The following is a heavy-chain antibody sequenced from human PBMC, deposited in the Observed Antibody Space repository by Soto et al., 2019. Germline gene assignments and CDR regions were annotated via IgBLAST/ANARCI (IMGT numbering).Heavy chain of an antibody. CDR1: GFTFDDYA. D-gene: IGHD6-13*01. J-gene: IGHJ4*02. CDR2: ISWNSGSI. V-gene: IGHV3-9*01. Sequence: LRLSCAASGFTFDDYAMHWVRQAPGKGLEWVSGISWNSGSIGYADSVKGRFTISRDNAKNSLYLQMNSLRAEDTALYYCAKDIGGQLAAFDYWGQGTLVTVSS. CDR3: AKDIGGQLAAFDY.